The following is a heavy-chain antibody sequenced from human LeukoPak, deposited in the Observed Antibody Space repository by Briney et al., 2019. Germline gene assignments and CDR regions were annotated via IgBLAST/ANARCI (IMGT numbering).Heavy chain of an antibody. CDR2: IRYDGNNK. CDR1: GFTFFSYG. CDR3: ARDRETYYDILTGYYTLGDAFDI. Sequence: GGSLRLFCAACGFTFFSYGILWVRQAPGKGREWVAVIRYDGNNKYYADYVKGRFTISRDNGKNTLYLQKNSLRAEDTAVYYCARDRETYYDILTGYYTLGDAFDIWGQGTMVTVSS. D-gene: IGHD3-9*01. J-gene: IGHJ3*02. V-gene: IGHV3-33*01.